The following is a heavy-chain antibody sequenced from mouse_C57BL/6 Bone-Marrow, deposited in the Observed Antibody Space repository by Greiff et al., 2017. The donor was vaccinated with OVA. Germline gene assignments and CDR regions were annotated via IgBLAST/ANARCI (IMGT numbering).Heavy chain of an antibody. D-gene: IGHD2-10*02. CDR1: GYTFTSYW. Sequence: VQLQQPGAELVRPGTSVKLSCKASGYTFTSYWMHWVKQRPGQGLEWIGVIDPSDSYTNYNQEFKGKATLTVDTSSSTAYMQLSSLTSEDSAVYYCARSGWYGYWGQGTTLTVSS. CDR3: ARSGWYGY. CDR2: IDPSDSYT. V-gene: IGHV1-59*01. J-gene: IGHJ2*01.